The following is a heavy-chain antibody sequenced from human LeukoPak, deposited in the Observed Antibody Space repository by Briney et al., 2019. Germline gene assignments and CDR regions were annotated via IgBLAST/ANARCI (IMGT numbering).Heavy chain of an antibody. Sequence: GASVKVSCKASGYTFTSYGISWVRQAPGQGLEWMGWMNPNSGNTGYAQKFQGRVTMTRNTSISTAYMELSSLRSEDTAVYYCAGGDPLYGMDVWGQGTTVTVSS. V-gene: IGHV1-8*02. CDR3: AGGDPLYGMDV. CDR2: MNPNSGNT. J-gene: IGHJ6*02. CDR1: GYTFTSYG.